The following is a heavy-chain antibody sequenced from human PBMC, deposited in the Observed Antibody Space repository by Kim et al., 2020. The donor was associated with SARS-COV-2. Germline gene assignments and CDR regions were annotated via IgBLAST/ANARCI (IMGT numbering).Heavy chain of an antibody. CDR2: IVVGSGNT. Sequence: SVKVSCKASGFTFTSSAVQWVRQARGQRLEWIGWIVVGSGNTNYAQKFQERVTITRDMSTSTTYMELSSLRSEDTAVYYCAADRPHSSSWYVPDYWGQGTLVTVSS. CDR3: AADRPHSSSWYVPDY. D-gene: IGHD6-13*01. CDR1: GFTFTSSA. J-gene: IGHJ4*02. V-gene: IGHV1-58*01.